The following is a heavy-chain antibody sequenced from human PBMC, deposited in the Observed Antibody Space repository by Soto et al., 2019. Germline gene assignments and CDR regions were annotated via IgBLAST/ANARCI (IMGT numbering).Heavy chain of an antibody. D-gene: IGHD2-21*01. Sequence: PSETLSLTCTVSGGSISSSSYYWGWIRQPPGKGLEWIGSIYYSGSTYYNPSLKSRVTISVDTSKNQFSLKLSSVTAADTAVYYCARRGDRTGAFDYWGQGTLVTVSS. CDR3: ARRGDRTGAFDY. CDR1: GGSISSSSYY. V-gene: IGHV4-39*01. CDR2: IYYSGST. J-gene: IGHJ4*02.